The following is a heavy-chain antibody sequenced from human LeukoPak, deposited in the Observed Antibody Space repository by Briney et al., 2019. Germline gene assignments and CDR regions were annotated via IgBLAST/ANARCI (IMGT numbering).Heavy chain of an antibody. D-gene: IGHD3-22*01. V-gene: IGHV1-69*01. CDR2: IIPIFDTA. Sequence: SVKVSCKASGGTFSSYAISWVRQAPGQGLEWMGGIIPIFDTANYAQKFQGRVTITADESTSTAYMELSSLRSEDTAVYYCARQMAEEQTAYYYDSSGYYDYWGQGTLVTVSS. CDR1: GGTFSSYA. J-gene: IGHJ4*02. CDR3: ARQMAEEQTAYYYDSSGYYDY.